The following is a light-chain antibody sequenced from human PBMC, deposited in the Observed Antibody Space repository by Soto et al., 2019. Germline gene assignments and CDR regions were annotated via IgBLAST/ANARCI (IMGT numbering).Light chain of an antibody. V-gene: IGLV1-44*01. CDR3: ASWDDNLNGPLL. J-gene: IGLJ2*01. CDR1: SSNIGRNS. CDR2: NNN. Sequence: QSVLTQPPSASGTPGQRVTISCSGGSSNIGRNSGSWYQQVPGTAPKLIIFNNNERPSGIPGRFSGSTSGAPASPAIVGLQAEDEADYSCASWDDNLNGPLLFGGGTKLTVL.